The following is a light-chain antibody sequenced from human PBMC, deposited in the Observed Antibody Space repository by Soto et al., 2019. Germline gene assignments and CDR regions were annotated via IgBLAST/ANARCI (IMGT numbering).Light chain of an antibody. CDR1: NIGIKA. CDR3: QVRESPSDHSVV. CDR2: SDR. Sequence: SYELTQPPSGSVAPGQTARITCGGDNIGIKAVHWYKQKAGQAPELVVYSDRDRPSGIPGRFSGSNSGSTATLTISRVEAGDEADYYCQVRESPSDHSVVFGGGTKVTVL. J-gene: IGLJ3*02. V-gene: IGLV3-21*02.